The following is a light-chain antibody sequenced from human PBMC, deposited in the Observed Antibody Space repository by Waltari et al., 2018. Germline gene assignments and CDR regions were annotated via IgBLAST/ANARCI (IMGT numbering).Light chain of an antibody. V-gene: IGLV2-14*03. CDR3: SSYTSSSNVL. Sequence: QSALTQPASVSGSPGQSITISCTGTSSDVDNYHHVSWYQQHPGTAPKLMFYDVRYRTSGISNRFAGSKSGNTASLTISGLQAEDEADYYCSSYTSSSNVLFGGGTKLTVL. J-gene: IGLJ2*01. CDR2: DVR. CDR1: SSDVDNYHH.